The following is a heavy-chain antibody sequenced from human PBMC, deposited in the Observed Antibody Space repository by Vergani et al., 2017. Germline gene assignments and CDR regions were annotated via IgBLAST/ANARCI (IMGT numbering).Heavy chain of an antibody. CDR2: IIPIFGTA. CDR3: ARDHPIVATINLGMDV. V-gene: IGHV1-69*12. CDR1: GGTFSSYA. Sequence: QVQLVQSGAEVKKPGSSVKVSCKASGGTFSSYAISWVRQAPGQGLEWMGGIIPIFGTANYAQKFQGRVTITADESTSTAYMELSSLRSEDTAVYYCARDHPIVATINLGMDVWGQGTTVTVSS. D-gene: IGHD5-12*01. J-gene: IGHJ6*02.